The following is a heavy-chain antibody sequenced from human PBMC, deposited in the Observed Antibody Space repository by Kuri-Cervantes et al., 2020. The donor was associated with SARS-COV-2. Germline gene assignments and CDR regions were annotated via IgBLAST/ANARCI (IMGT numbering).Heavy chain of an antibody. CDR2: ISGSGGST. J-gene: IGHJ6*02. D-gene: IGHD2-2*01. Sequence: GESLKISCAASGFTFSSYAMSWVRQAPGKGLEWVSAISGSGGSTYYADSVKGRFTISRDNSKNTLYLQMNSLRAEDTAVYYCARDGGPRYCSSTSCYLRYYYGMDVWGQGTTVTVSS. CDR1: GFTFSSYA. CDR3: ARDGGPRYCSSTSCYLRYYYGMDV. V-gene: IGHV3-23*01.